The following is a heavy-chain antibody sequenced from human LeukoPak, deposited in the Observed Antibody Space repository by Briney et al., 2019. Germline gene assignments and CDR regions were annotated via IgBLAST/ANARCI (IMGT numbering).Heavy chain of an antibody. CDR2: IYSGGST. D-gene: IGHD6-13*01. J-gene: IGHJ4*02. Sequence: GGSLRLSCAASGFTVSINYMSWVRQAPGKGLEWVSVIYSGGSTYYADSVKGRFTISRHNSKNTLYLQMNSLRAEDTAVYYCARVSYGYSSSWYVDYWGQGTLVTVSS. CDR3: ARVSYGYSSSWYVDY. V-gene: IGHV3-53*04. CDR1: GFTVSINY.